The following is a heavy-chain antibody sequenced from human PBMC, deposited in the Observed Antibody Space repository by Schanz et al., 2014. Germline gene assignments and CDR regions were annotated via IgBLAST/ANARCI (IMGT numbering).Heavy chain of an antibody. CDR2: ISSKGDMT. CDR1: GFTFSTST. CDR3: AKGRFGELSAFDI. V-gene: IGHV3-64*01. Sequence: EVQLVESGGGLVQPGGSLRLSCAASGFTFSTSTMHWVRQAPGKGLEYVSSISSKGDMTFYGNSVKGRFTISRDNSKNTLYLQMNSLRADDTAVYYCAKGRFGELSAFDIWGQGTMVTVSS. J-gene: IGHJ3*02. D-gene: IGHD3-10*01.